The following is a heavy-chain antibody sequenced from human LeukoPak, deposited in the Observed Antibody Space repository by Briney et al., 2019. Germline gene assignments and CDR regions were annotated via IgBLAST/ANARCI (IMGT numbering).Heavy chain of an antibody. J-gene: IGHJ3*02. CDR2: IYYSGST. CDR1: GGSISSYY. Sequence: PSETLSLTCTVSGGSISSYYWSWIRQPPGKGLEWIGYIYYSGSTNYNPSLKSRVTISVDTSKNQFSLKLSSVTAADTAVYYCARQHYDILTGPDAFDIWGQGTMVTVSS. D-gene: IGHD3-9*01. V-gene: IGHV4-59*08. CDR3: ARQHYDILTGPDAFDI.